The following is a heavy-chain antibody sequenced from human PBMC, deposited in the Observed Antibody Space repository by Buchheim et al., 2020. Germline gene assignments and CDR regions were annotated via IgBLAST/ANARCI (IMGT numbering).Heavy chain of an antibody. CDR1: GGSFSGFY. Sequence: QVQLQQWGAGLLKPSETLSLTCAVYGGSFSGFYWSWIRQPPGTGLEWIGEINHSGSTNYNPSLKSRVTILVDTSKNQFSLNLSSVNAADTAVYYCAIVRGGTTVVTREVWGQGTL. CDR2: INHSGST. CDR3: AIVRGGTTVVTREV. V-gene: IGHV4-34*01. J-gene: IGHJ4*01. D-gene: IGHD4-23*01.